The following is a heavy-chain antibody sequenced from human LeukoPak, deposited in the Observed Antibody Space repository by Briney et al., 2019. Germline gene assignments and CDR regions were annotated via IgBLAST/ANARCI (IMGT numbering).Heavy chain of an antibody. V-gene: IGHV4-59*01. J-gene: IGHJ4*02. Sequence: PSETLSLTCTVSGGSISSYYWSWIRQPPGKGLEWIGYIYYSGSTNYNPSLKSRVTISVDTPKNQFSLKLSSVTAADTAVYYCARFYDSSFDYWGQGTLVTVSS. CDR2: IYYSGST. CDR3: ARFYDSSFDY. D-gene: IGHD3-22*01. CDR1: GGSISSYY.